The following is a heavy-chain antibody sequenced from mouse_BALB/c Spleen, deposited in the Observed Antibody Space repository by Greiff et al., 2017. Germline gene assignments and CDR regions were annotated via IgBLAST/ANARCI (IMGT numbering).Heavy chain of an antibody. CDR1: GFTFSSYA. Sequence: DVKLVESGGGLVKPGGSLKLSCAASGFTFSSYAVSWVRQTPEKRLEWVASISSGGSTYYPDSVKGRFTISRDNARNILYLQMSSLRSEDTAMYYCARLRWFAYWGQGTLVTVSA. CDR2: ISSGGST. D-gene: IGHD2-12*01. V-gene: IGHV5-6-5*01. J-gene: IGHJ3*01. CDR3: ARLRWFAY.